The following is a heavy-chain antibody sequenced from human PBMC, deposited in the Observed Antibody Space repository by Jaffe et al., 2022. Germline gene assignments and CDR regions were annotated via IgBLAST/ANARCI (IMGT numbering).Heavy chain of an antibody. CDR1: GFTFDDYA. Sequence: EVQLVESGGVVVQPGGSLRLSCAASGFTFDDYAMHWVRQAPGKGLEWVSLIRRDVTTTYYADSVKGRFTISRDNSKNSLYLQMNSLRSEDTALYYCGKGRDGSDWGQGTLVTVSS. J-gene: IGHJ4*02. D-gene: IGHD3-22*01. V-gene: IGHV3-43D*04. CDR2: IRRDVTTT. CDR3: GKGRDGSD.